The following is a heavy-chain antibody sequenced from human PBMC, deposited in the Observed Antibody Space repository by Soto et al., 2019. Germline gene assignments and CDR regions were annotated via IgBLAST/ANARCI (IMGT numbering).Heavy chain of an antibody. V-gene: IGHV1-24*01. CDR2: FDPEDGET. D-gene: IGHD3-22*01. CDR1: LTELS. Sequence: LTELSMHWVRQAPGKGLEWMGGFDPEDGETIYAQKFQGRVTMTEDTSTDTAYMELSSLRSEDTAVYYCATSLDSSGYYVLYGYWGQGTLVTVSS. CDR3: ATSLDSSGYYVLYGY. J-gene: IGHJ4*02.